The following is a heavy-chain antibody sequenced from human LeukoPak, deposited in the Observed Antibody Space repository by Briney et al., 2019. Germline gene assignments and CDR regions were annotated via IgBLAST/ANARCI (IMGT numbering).Heavy chain of an antibody. CDR3: ARELDPTFDY. V-gene: IGHV3-48*03. Sequence: GGSLRLSCAASGFTFSSYEMNWVRQAPGKGLEWVSYISLSGNTIYYADSVKGRFTISRDNAKNSLYLQMNSLTAEDTAVYYCARELDPTFDYWGQGTLVTVSS. CDR1: GFTFSSYE. CDR2: ISLSGNTI. J-gene: IGHJ4*02.